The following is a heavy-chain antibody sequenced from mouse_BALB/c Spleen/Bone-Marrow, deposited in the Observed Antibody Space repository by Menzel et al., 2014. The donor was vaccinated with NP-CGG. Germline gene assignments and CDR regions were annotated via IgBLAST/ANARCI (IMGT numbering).Heavy chain of an antibody. J-gene: IGHJ4*01. CDR3: ARGGEYGSMDY. CDR1: GYAFTNYL. V-gene: IGHV1-54*01. Sequence: VQLQQSGAELVRPGTSVKVSCKASGYAFTNYLIEWVKQRPGQGLEWIGVINPGSGGTNYNEKFKGKATLTADKSSSTAYMQLSSLTSDDAAVYCGARGGEYGSMDYWGQGTSVTVSS. D-gene: IGHD1-2*01. CDR2: INPGSGGT.